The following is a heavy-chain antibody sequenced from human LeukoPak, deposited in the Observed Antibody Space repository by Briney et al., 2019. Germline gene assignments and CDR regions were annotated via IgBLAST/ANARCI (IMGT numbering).Heavy chain of an antibody. CDR1: GYTFTGYY. V-gene: IGHV1-2*02. CDR3: ARDFAIFGVAEDY. Sequence: ASVKVSCKASGYTFTGYYMHWVRQAPGQGLEWMGWINPNSGGTNYAQKFQGRVTMTRDTSISTAYMELSRLRSDDTAVYYCARDFAIFGVAEDYWGQGTLVTVPS. D-gene: IGHD3-3*01. CDR2: INPNSGGT. J-gene: IGHJ4*02.